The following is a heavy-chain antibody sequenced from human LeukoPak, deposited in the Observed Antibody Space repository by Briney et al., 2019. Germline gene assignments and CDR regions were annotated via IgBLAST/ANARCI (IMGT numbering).Heavy chain of an antibody. CDR1: GYSFTSYW. Sequence: GESLQTSCKGSGYSFTSYWISWVRQMPGKGLEWMGRIDPSDSYTNYSPSFQGHVTISADKSFTTAYLQWSSLKASDTAMYYCARRDGYSSSPPFDYWGQGTLVTVSS. D-gene: IGHD6-6*01. J-gene: IGHJ4*02. CDR3: ARRDGYSSSPPFDY. V-gene: IGHV5-10-1*01. CDR2: IDPSDSYT.